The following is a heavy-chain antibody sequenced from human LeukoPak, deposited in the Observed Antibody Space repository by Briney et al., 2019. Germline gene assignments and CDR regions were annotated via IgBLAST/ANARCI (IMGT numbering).Heavy chain of an antibody. CDR3: ARERVGDCSSTSCYGRFDY. CDR1: GYTFSGYY. J-gene: IGHJ4*02. CDR2: INPNSGGT. D-gene: IGHD2-2*01. V-gene: IGHV1-2*02. Sequence: ASVKVSCKASGYTFSGYYLFWVRQAPGQGLEYMGWINPNSGGTNYAQKFQGRVTMTRDTSISTAYMELRSLRSDDTAVYYCARERVGDCSSTSCYGRFDYWGQGTLVTVSS.